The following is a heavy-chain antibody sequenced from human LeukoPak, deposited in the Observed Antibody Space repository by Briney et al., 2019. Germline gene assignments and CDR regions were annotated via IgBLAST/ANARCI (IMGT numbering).Heavy chain of an antibody. D-gene: IGHD7-27*01. V-gene: IGHV3-30*02. CDR2: IRHDGTDQ. Sequence: GGSLRLSCAASGFTFSSYAMHWVRQAPGKGLEWLTFIRHDGTDQHYADSVRGRFTISRDNSKNTVYLQMNSLRPEDTALYYCAKDGNWASVSWGQGTLVTVSS. J-gene: IGHJ5*02. CDR1: GFTFSSYA. CDR3: AKDGNWASVS.